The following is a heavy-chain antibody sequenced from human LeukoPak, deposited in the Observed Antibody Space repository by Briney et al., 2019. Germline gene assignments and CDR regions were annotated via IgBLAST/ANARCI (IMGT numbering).Heavy chain of an antibody. V-gene: IGHV4-34*01. J-gene: IGHJ6*03. CDR3: ARRKQRYYYYMDV. CDR1: GGSFSGYY. CDR2: INHSGST. Sequence: SETLSLTCAVYGGSFSGYYWSWIRQPPGKGLEWIGEINHSGSTNYNPSLKSRVTISVDTSKNQFSLKLSSVTAADTAVYYCARRKQRYYYYMDVWGKGTTVTIS. D-gene: IGHD6-25*01.